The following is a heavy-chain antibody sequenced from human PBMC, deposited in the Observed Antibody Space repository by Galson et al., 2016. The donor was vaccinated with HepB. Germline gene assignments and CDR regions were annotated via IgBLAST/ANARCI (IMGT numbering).Heavy chain of an antibody. CDR3: ARDHLPPTHSATRLRFVEWHFYFGMDV. J-gene: IGHJ6*02. V-gene: IGHV3-33*01. CDR2: IWYDESNV. CDR1: GFSFSKYG. D-gene: IGHD3-3*01. Sequence: SLRLSCAVSGFSFSKYGMHWVRQAPGKGLEWVATIWYDESNVYYSDSVKGRFSISRDKSKNMVYLHMNTLKAEDTAVYYCARDHLPPTHSATRLRFVEWHFYFGMDVWGQGTTVTVSS.